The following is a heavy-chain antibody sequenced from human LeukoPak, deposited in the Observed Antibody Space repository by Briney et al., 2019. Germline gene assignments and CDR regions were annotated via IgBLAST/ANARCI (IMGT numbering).Heavy chain of an antibody. J-gene: IGHJ4*02. CDR2: VYGGGST. V-gene: IGHV3-66*01. D-gene: IGHD5-12*01. Sequence: TGGSLRLSCAASGFTVSNNYMSWVRQAPGKGLEWVSVVYGGGSTYYADSVKGRFTISRDNAKNTLYLQMNSLRAEDTAVYYCARDRGYTQDYWGQGTLVTVSS. CDR3: ARDRGYTQDY. CDR1: GFTVSNNY.